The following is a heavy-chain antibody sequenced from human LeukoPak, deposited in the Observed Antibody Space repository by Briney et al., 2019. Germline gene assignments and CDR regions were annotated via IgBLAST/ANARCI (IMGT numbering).Heavy chain of an antibody. CDR1: GFTFGAYA. J-gene: IGHJ4*02. CDR2: IRSKSYGGTT. Sequence: GGSLRLSCTTSGFTFGAYAMSWFRQAPGKGLEWVGFIRSKSYGGTTEYAASLEGRFTISRDDSKNIAYLQMNSLKAEDTAVYYCTRDGRDIGTYFGSHYWGQGTLVTVSS. CDR3: TRDGRDIGTYFGSHY. V-gene: IGHV3-49*03. D-gene: IGHD1-26*01.